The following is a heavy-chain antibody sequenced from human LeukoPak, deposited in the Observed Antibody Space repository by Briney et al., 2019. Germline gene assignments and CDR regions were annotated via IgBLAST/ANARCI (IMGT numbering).Heavy chain of an antibody. Sequence: PGGSLRLSCAASGFSFTDYYMGWIRQAPGQGLEWLSSISESGGRIFYRDSVKGRFTSSRDNAKKSVFLQMNSLRVEDTAVYYCAKEVFTGSGAAFDIWGPGTMVTVSS. J-gene: IGHJ3*02. V-gene: IGHV3-11*04. CDR2: ISESGGRI. CDR3: AKEVFTGSGAAFDI. D-gene: IGHD3-10*01. CDR1: GFSFTDYY.